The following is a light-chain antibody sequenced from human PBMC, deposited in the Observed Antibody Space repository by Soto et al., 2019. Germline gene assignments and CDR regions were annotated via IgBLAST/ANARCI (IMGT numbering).Light chain of an antibody. CDR1: QSVGSY. V-gene: IGKV3-11*01. CDR2: DAS. J-gene: IGKJ5*01. CDR3: QQRNNWFT. Sequence: IVLTQSPATLSLSPGERAALSCRASQSVGSYLAWYQQKPGQSPRLLIYDASTRATGVPARFSGSGSGTDFTLTISSLEPEDFAVYYCQQRNNWFTFGQGTRLEI.